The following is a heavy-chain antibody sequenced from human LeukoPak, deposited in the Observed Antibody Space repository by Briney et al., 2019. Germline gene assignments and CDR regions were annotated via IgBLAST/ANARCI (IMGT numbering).Heavy chain of an antibody. D-gene: IGHD5-24*01. CDR2: IKQDGSEK. V-gene: IGHV3-7*01. Sequence: GGCLRFSCAASVFTFSSYRMSWVRHAPWKGLEWVANIKQDGSEKYYVDSVKGRFTISRDNAKNSLYLQMNSLRAEDTAVYYCAREMATISDGMDVWGQGTTVTVSS. CDR1: VFTFSSYR. J-gene: IGHJ6*02. CDR3: AREMATISDGMDV.